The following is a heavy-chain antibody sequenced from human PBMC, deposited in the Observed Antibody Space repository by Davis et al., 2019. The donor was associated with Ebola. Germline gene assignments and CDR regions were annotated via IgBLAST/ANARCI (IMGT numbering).Heavy chain of an antibody. V-gene: IGHV3-21*01. CDR2: ISGSSSSR. D-gene: IGHD1-26*01. CDR3: ARRSGTSYDY. Sequence: GESLKISCETSGFIFRNYVMSWVRQAPGKGLEWVSSISGSSSSRYYADSVEGRFTISRDNAKNSVYLQMSSVTVEDTAVYYCARRSGTSYDYWGQGSLVTVSS. J-gene: IGHJ4*02. CDR1: GFIFRNYV.